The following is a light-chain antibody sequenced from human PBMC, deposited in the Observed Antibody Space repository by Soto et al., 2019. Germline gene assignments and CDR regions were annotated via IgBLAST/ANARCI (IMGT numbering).Light chain of an antibody. Sequence: EIVLTQSPATLSLSPGDRATLSCRASQSVRSYLAWYQQKPGQAPRLLIYDASNRATGIPARFSGSGSGTVFPLTSTSLEPEDFAVYYCHRRSDWPSTFGGGNKVEIK. CDR2: DAS. J-gene: IGKJ4*01. V-gene: IGKV3-11*01. CDR1: QSVRSY. CDR3: HRRSDWPST.